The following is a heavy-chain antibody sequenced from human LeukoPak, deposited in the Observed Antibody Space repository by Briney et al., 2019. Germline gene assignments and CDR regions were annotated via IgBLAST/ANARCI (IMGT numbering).Heavy chain of an antibody. Sequence: PSGTLSLTCAVSGGSISNSNWWSWVRQPPGKGLEWIGEIYHSGSNYNPSLKSRLTMSVDKSENRFSLRLSSVTAADTAVYYCVYGGNSGDWLYWGQGTLVTVSS. V-gene: IGHV4-4*02. D-gene: IGHD4-23*01. CDR2: IYHSGS. J-gene: IGHJ4*02. CDR3: VYGGNSGDWLY. CDR1: GGSISNSNW.